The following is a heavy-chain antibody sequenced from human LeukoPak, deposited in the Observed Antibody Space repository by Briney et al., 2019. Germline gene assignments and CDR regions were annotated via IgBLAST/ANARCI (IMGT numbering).Heavy chain of an antibody. CDR2: IYASGST. D-gene: IGHD7-27*01. CDR1: GGSISSYY. V-gene: IGHV4-4*07. CDR3: ASGRLGIFDY. Sequence: PSETLSLTCTVSGGSISSYYWSWIRQPAGKGLEWIGRIYASGSTNYNPSLKSRVTMSIDTSKNQFSLKLSSVTSADTAVYYCASGRLGIFDYWGQGTLVTVSS. J-gene: IGHJ4*02.